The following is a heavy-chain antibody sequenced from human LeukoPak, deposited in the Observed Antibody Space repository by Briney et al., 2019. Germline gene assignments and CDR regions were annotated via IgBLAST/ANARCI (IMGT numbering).Heavy chain of an antibody. CDR3: ARLSGYGLHYYYYMDV. V-gene: IGHV1-69*05. Sequence: ASVKVSCKASGGTFSSYAISWVRQAPGQGLEWMGGIIPIFGTANYAQKFQGRVTMTRDTSISTAYMELSRLRSDDTAVYYCARLSGYGLHYYYYMDVWGKGTTVTVSS. D-gene: IGHD5-12*01. J-gene: IGHJ6*03. CDR2: IIPIFGTA. CDR1: GGTFSSYA.